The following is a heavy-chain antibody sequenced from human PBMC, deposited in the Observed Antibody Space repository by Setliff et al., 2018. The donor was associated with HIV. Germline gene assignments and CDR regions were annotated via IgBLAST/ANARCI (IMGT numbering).Heavy chain of an antibody. CDR1: GGAFTSYA. CDR2: IIPVYHTT. CDR3: APDFGDNWFDP. V-gene: IGHV1-69*06. D-gene: IGHD4-17*01. J-gene: IGHJ5*02. Sequence: ASVKVSCKASGGAFTSYAFSWVRQAPGQGLEWMGRIIPVYHTTDYAPQFQGRVTITAEKSTSTVYMDLSNLRSDDTATYYCAPDFGDNWFDPWGQGTLVTVSS.